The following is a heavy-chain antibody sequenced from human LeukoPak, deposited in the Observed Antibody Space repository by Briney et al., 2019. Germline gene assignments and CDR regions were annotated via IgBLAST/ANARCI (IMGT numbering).Heavy chain of an antibody. D-gene: IGHD1-26*01. V-gene: IGHV3-53*01. CDR2: IDSGGGT. J-gene: IGHJ4*02. CDR3: AKGLRIVGATYLIN. Sequence: PGGSLRLSCAASGLTFSSHWMHWVRQAPGKGLEWVSVIDSGGGTYYADSVKGRFTISRDNSKNTLYLQMNSLRAEDTAVYYCAKGLRIVGATYLINWGQGTLVTVSS. CDR1: GLTFSSHW.